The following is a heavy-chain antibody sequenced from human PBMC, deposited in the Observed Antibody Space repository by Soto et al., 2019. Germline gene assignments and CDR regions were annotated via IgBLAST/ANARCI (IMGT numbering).Heavy chain of an antibody. D-gene: IGHD3-10*01. J-gene: IGHJ4*02. CDR3: ATYGSGTYKPTTFDY. Sequence: SETLSLTCTVSGGSISSGGYYWSWIRQHPGKGLEWIGYIYYSGSTYYNPSLKSRVTISVDTSKNQFSLKLSSVTAAATAVYYCATYGSGTYKPTTFDYWGQGTLVTVSS. CDR2: IYYSGST. V-gene: IGHV4-31*03. CDR1: GGSISSGGYY.